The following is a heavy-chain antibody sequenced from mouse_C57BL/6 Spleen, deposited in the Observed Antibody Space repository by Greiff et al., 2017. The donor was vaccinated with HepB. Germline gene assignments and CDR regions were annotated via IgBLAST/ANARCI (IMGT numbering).Heavy chain of an antibody. V-gene: IGHV5-16*01. Sequence: EVQRVESEGGLVQPGSSMKLSCTASGFTFSDYYMAWVRQVPDKGLEWVANINYDGSSTYYLDSLKSRFIISRDNAKNILYLQMSSLKSEDTATYYCARVHYGSSRYFDVWGTGTTVTVSS. CDR1: GFTFSDYY. D-gene: IGHD1-1*01. J-gene: IGHJ1*03. CDR2: INYDGSST. CDR3: ARVHYGSSRYFDV.